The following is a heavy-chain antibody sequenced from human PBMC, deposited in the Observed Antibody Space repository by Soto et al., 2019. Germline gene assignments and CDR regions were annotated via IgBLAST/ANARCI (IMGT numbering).Heavy chain of an antibody. V-gene: IGHV3-30*03. CDR1: VFTFSSYG. D-gene: IGHD2-2*01. Sequence: GGSLRLFCAATVFTFSSYGRHWVRQAPGKGLEWVAVISYDGSNKYYADSVKGRFTISRDNSKNTLYLQMNSLRAEDTAVYYCARGIVVVPAAKDYYYGMDVWGQGTTVTVSS. CDR3: ARGIVVVPAAKDYYYGMDV. J-gene: IGHJ6*02. CDR2: ISYDGSNK.